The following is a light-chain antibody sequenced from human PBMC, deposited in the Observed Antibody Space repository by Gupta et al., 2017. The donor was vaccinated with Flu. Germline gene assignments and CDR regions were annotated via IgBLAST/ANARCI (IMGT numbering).Light chain of an antibody. CDR2: EDN. Sequence: FVLPPPLSLSASPWTPVTISCTRSSGSIATNYVQWYQQLPGSAPTTVIYEDNLRPYEVPDRCSGSLDSSSNSATLTITGLRTEDEADYFCQSYDSGNRDVVFGGGTKLTVL. V-gene: IGLV6-57*03. CDR3: QSYDSGNRDVV. J-gene: IGLJ2*01. CDR1: SGSIATNY.